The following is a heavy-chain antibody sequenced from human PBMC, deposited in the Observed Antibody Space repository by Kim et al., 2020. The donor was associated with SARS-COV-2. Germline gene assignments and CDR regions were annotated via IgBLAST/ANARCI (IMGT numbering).Heavy chain of an antibody. CDR2: IYYSGST. CDR3: AAVAEIYYYGMDV. D-gene: IGHD6-19*01. V-gene: IGHV4-59*13. Sequence: SETLSLTCTVSGGSISSYYLSWIRQPPGKGLEWIWYIYYSGSTNYNPSLKSRVTISVDTSKNQFSLKLSSVTAADTAVYYCAAVAEIYYYGMDVWGQGTTVSVSS. J-gene: IGHJ6*02. CDR1: GGSISSYY.